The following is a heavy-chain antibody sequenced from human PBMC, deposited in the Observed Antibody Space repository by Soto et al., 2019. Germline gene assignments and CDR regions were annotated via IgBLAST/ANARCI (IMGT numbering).Heavy chain of an antibody. CDR1: GGTFSSYT. J-gene: IGHJ4*02. D-gene: IGHD2-15*01. V-gene: IGHV1-69*02. CDR2: IIPILGIA. Sequence: QVQLVQAGAEVKKPGSSVKVSCKASGGTFSSYTISWVRQAPGQGLEWMGRIIPILGIANYAQKFQGRVTITADKSTSTAYMELGSRRSEDTAVYYCSGYCSGGRCSSGGVYWGQGTLVSVSS. CDR3: SGYCSGGRCSSGGVY.